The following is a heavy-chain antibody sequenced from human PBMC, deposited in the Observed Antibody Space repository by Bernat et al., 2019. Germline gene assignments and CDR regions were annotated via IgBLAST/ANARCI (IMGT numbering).Heavy chain of an antibody. J-gene: IGHJ5*02. CDR3: ARGVQGVVSWFDP. CDR1: GFTFSSYA. CDR2: ISYNGGNT. D-gene: IGHD3-10*02. V-gene: IGHV3-64*01. Sequence: EVQLVESGGGLVQPGGSLRLSCAASGFTFSSYAMHWVRQAPGKGLEYVSAISYNGGNTYYANSVKGRFTISRDNSENTLYLQMGSLRAEDMAVYYCARGVQGVVSWFDPWGQGTLVTVSS.